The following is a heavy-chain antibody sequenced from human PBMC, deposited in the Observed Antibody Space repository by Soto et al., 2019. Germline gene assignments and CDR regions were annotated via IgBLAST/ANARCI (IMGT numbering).Heavy chain of an antibody. CDR2: IYYSGST. D-gene: IGHD5-12*01. V-gene: IGHV4-59*01. CDR3: ASTRDGYNAYDY. J-gene: IGHJ4*02. CDR1: GGSISSYY. Sequence: TETLSLTCTVSGGSISSYYWSWIRQPPGKGLEWIGYIYYSGSTNYNPSLKSRVTISVDTSKNQFSLKLSSVTAADTAVYYCASTRDGYNAYDYWGQGTLVTVSS.